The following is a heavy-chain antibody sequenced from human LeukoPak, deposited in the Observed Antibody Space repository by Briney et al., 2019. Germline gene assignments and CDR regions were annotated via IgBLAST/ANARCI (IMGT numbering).Heavy chain of an antibody. CDR3: AKVVMSSSWYFFDY. CDR1: GFTFSSYG. V-gene: IGHV3-30*02. J-gene: IGHJ4*02. D-gene: IGHD6-13*01. CDR2: IRYDGSNK. Sequence: GGSLRLSCAASGFTFSSYGMHWVRQAPGKGLEGVAFIRYDGSNKYYADSVKGRFTISRDNSKNTLYLQMNSLRAEDTAVYYCAKVVMSSSWYFFDYWGQGTLVTVSS.